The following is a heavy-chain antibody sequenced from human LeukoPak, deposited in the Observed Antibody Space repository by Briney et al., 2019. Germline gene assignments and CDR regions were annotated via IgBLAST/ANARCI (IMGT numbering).Heavy chain of an antibody. CDR3: ARAGLYYYDSSGYYY. V-gene: IGHV1-18*01. CDR1: GYTFTSYG. Sequence: ASVKVSCKASGYTFTSYGISWVRQAPGQGLEWMGWISAYNGNTNYAQKLQGRVTMTTDTSTSTAYMELRSLRSDDTAVYYCARAGLYYYDSSGYYYWGQGTLATVSS. J-gene: IGHJ4*02. D-gene: IGHD3-22*01. CDR2: ISAYNGNT.